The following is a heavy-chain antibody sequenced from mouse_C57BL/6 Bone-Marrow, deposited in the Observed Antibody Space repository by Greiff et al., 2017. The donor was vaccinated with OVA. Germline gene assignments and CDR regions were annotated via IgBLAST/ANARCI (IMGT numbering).Heavy chain of an antibody. CDR3: ARWDYDDY. J-gene: IGHJ2*01. Sequence: QVQLQQPGAELVKPGASVKLSCKASGYTFTSYWMQWVKQRPGQGLEWIGEIDPSDSYTNYNQKFKGKATLTVDTSSSTAYMQLSSLPSEDTAVDYCARWDYDDYWGQGTTLTVSS. CDR1: GYTFTSYW. V-gene: IGHV1-50*01. D-gene: IGHD2-4*01. CDR2: IDPSDSYT.